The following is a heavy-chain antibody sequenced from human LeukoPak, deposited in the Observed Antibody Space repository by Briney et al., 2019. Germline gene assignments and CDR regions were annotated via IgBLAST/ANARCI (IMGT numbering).Heavy chain of an antibody. CDR2: MSPNSGDT. Sequence: AASVKVSCKASGYTFTSHDINWVRQATGQGLEWMGWMSPNSGDTGYAQKFQGRVTITRDTSASTAYMELSSLRSEDTAVYYCARVVPPYVDTAMVHSGYFDYWGQGTLVTVSS. CDR3: ARVVPPYVDTAMVHSGYFDY. CDR1: GYTFTSHD. J-gene: IGHJ4*02. V-gene: IGHV1-8*01. D-gene: IGHD5-18*01.